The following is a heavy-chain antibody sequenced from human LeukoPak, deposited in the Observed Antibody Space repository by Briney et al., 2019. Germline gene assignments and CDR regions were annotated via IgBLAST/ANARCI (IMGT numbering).Heavy chain of an antibody. CDR2: ISSSSSYI. V-gene: IGHV3-21*01. D-gene: IGHD3-9*01. J-gene: IGHJ4*02. Sequence: GGSLRLSCAASGFTFSSYSMNWVRQAPGKGLEWVSSISSSSSYIYYADSVQGRFTISRDNAKNSLYLQMNSLRAEDTAVYYCARDGARGYDILTGYYSTGLDYWGQGTLVTVSS. CDR3: ARDGARGYDILTGYYSTGLDY. CDR1: GFTFSSYS.